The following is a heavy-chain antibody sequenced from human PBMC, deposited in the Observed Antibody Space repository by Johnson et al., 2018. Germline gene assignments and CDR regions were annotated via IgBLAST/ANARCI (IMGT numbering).Heavy chain of an antibody. V-gene: IGHV3-23*04. CDR1: GFTFSSYA. Sequence: VQLVEAGGGLVQPGGSLRLSCAASGFTFSSYAMSWVRQAPGKGLEWVSAISGSGGSTYYADSVKGRFTISRDNSKNTLYLQMNSLRAEDTAVYYCARGMVPPSGSYYERRPGDAFDIWGQGTMVTVSS. CDR3: ARGMVPPSGSYYERRPGDAFDI. D-gene: IGHD1-26*01. J-gene: IGHJ3*02. CDR2: ISGSGGST.